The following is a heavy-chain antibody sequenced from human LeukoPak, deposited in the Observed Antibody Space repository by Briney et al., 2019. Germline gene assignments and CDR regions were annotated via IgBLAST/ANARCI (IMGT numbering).Heavy chain of an antibody. CDR1: GYTFTRYY. Sequence: GAPVKVSCKASGYTFTRYYMYWVRQAPGQGLEWMGIINPSGGSTNYAQKFQGRVTMTRDTSTNTVYMELSSLRSEDTAVYYCARGPSITMIRGGQWYYYMDVWGKGTTVTISS. CDR2: INPSGGST. V-gene: IGHV1-46*01. CDR3: ARGPSITMIRGGQWYYYMDV. J-gene: IGHJ6*03. D-gene: IGHD3-10*01.